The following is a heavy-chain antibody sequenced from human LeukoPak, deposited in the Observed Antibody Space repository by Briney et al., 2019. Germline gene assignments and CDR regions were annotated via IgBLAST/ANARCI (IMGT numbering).Heavy chain of an antibody. CDR2: ISGSSSYI. CDR3: VRDKMDRAVTGSLFDY. J-gene: IGHJ4*02. CDR1: GFTFSSYS. Sequence: GGSLRLSCAASGFTFSSYSMNWVRQAPGKGLEWVSSISGSSSYINYADSVKGRFTISRDNARNSVYLQMNSLRAEDTAVYFCVRDKMDRAVTGSLFDYWGQGTLVTVSS. D-gene: IGHD3-10*01. V-gene: IGHV3-21*01.